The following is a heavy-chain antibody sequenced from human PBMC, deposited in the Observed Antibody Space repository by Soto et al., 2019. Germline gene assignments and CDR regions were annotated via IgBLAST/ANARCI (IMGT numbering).Heavy chain of an antibody. CDR3: ARGDSSVWYGGPYYYRSYGLDV. Sequence: QVQLVQSGAEVRNPGSSVKVSCKASGGTFSSNAISCVRQAPGQGLEWMGGIIPIFGTPNYSQKFQGRVTITADESTSTAYMELSSLRSEDTAVLYWARGDSSVWYGGPYYYRSYGLDVWGQGTPVTVSS. D-gene: IGHD6-19*01. CDR2: IIPIFGTP. CDR1: GGTFSSNA. J-gene: IGHJ6*02. V-gene: IGHV1-69*01.